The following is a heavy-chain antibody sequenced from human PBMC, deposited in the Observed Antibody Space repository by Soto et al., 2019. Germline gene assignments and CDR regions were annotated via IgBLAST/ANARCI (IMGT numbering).Heavy chain of an antibody. CDR2: ISGSGGST. Sequence: GGSLRPSCAASGFTSSSYAMSWVSQVPGRGLEWVSAISGSGGSTYYADSVKGRFTISRDNPKNTLYLQMNSRRAEDTAVYYCAKKSDYDFWSFNWFDPWGQGTLVTVSS. D-gene: IGHD3-3*01. V-gene: IGHV3-23*01. CDR3: AKKSDYDFWSFNWFDP. J-gene: IGHJ5*02. CDR1: GFTSSSYA.